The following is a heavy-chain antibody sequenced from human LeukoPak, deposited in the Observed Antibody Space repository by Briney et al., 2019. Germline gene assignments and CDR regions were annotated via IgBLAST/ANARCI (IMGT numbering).Heavy chain of an antibody. CDR3: AREAWYCSGGSCYGGRFDY. Sequence: PGGSLRLSCAASGFTFSSYAMSWVRQAPGKGLEWVSDINGSGGSTYYADSVKGRFTISRDNAKNSLYLQMNSLRAEDTAVYYCAREAWYCSGGSCYGGRFDYWGQGTLVTVSS. CDR2: INGSGGST. V-gene: IGHV3-23*01. J-gene: IGHJ4*02. D-gene: IGHD2-15*01. CDR1: GFTFSSYA.